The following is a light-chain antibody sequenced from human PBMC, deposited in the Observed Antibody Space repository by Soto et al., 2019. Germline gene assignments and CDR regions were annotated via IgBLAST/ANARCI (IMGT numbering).Light chain of an antibody. CDR2: GNS. CDR3: QSYDSSLSGWV. Sequence: QSVVTQPPSASATPGQRVIISCSGSSSNVGRNNVHWYRQLPGTAPKLLIYGNSNRPSGVPDRFSGSKSGTSASLAITGLQAEDEADYYCQSYDSSLSGWVFGGGTKLTVL. J-gene: IGLJ3*02. V-gene: IGLV1-40*01. CDR1: SSNVGRNN.